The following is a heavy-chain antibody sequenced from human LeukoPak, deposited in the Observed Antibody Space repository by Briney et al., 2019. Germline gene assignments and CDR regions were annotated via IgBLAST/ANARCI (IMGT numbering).Heavy chain of an antibody. J-gene: IGHJ4*02. CDR1: GFNYSSYG. CDR2: IRYDGSNE. D-gene: IGHD3-16*01. CDR3: ARGAFGISWLNFDY. Sequence: SGGSLRLSCAASGFNYSSYGMHWVRQAPGKGLEGVSFIRYDGSNEYYADSVRGRFTISRDSSKNTLYLQMNSRRPEDTAVYFCARGAFGISWLNFDYWGQGTLVTVSS. V-gene: IGHV3-30*02.